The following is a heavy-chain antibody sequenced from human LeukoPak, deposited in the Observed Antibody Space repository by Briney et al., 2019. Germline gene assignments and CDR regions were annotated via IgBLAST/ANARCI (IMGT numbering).Heavy chain of an antibody. CDR2: IYSGGST. V-gene: IGHV3-53*01. CDR3: ARERSSGWVDYFDY. CDR1: GFTVSSNY. J-gene: IGHJ4*02. Sequence: PGGSLRLSCAASGFTVSSNYMSWVRQAPGKGLDWVSVIYSGGSTYYADSVKGRFTISRDNSKNTLYLQMNSLRAEDTAVYYCARERSSGWVDYFDYWGQGTLVTVSS. D-gene: IGHD6-19*01.